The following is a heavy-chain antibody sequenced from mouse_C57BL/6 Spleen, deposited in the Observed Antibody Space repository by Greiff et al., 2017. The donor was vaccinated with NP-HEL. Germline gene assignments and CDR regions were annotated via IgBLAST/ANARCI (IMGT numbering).Heavy chain of an antibody. V-gene: IGHV1-80*01. J-gene: IGHJ1*03. CDR1: GYAFSSYW. Sequence: VQLQQSGAELVKPGASVKISCKASGYAFSSYWMNWVKQRPGKGLEWIGQIYPGDGDTNYNGKFKGKATLTADKSSSTAYMQLSSLTSEDSAVYFCARGAVVAPYWYFDVWGTGTTVTVSS. D-gene: IGHD1-1*01. CDR2: IYPGDGDT. CDR3: ARGAVVAPYWYFDV.